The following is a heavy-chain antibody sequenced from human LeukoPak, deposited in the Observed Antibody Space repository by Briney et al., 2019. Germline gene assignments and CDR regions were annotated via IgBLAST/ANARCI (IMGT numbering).Heavy chain of an antibody. CDR2: ISAYNGNT. CDR1: GYTFTSYG. J-gene: IGHJ3*02. Sequence: ASVKVSCKASGYTFTSYGISWVRQAPGQGLEWMGWISAYNGNTNYAQKLLGRVTMTTDTSTSTAYMELRSLRSDDTAVYYCARARRYYYDSSGLGAFDIWGQGTMVTVSS. D-gene: IGHD3-22*01. V-gene: IGHV1-18*01. CDR3: ARARRYYYDSSGLGAFDI.